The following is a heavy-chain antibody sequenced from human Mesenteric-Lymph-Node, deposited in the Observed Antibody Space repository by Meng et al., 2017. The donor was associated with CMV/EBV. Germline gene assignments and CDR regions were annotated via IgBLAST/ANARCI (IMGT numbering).Heavy chain of an antibody. J-gene: IGHJ5*02. V-gene: IGHV3-74*03. CDR3: ARVLEVGWFDP. D-gene: IGHD1-26*01. CDR1: GFSFSNYW. CDR2: INSDGSVT. Sequence: GESLKISCAASGFSFSNYWMDWVRQVPGKGLVWVSRINSDGSVTTYTDSVKGRFTISRDNAKNTLYLQMNSLRAEDTAVYYCARVLEVGWFDPWGQGTLVTVSS.